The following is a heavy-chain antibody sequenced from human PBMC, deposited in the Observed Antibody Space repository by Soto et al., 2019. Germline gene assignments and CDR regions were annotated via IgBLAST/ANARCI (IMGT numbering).Heavy chain of an antibody. D-gene: IGHD6-19*01. V-gene: IGHV3-9*01. CDR3: AKDRFGSGLYCFGH. CDR2: ISWNSVTI. CDR1: GFTFDDYA. Sequence: GGSLRLSCAASGFTFDDYAMHWVREAPGKGLEWVSGISWNSVTIEYADSVKGRFTISRDNAKNSLYLQMNSLGVDDTALYYCAKDRFGSGLYCFGHWGQGTLVTVSS. J-gene: IGHJ4*02.